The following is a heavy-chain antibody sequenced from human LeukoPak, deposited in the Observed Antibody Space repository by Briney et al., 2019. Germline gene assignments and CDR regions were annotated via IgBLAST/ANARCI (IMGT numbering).Heavy chain of an antibody. CDR2: ISGNNGNT. CDR1: GYTFTSYG. V-gene: IGHV1-18*01. J-gene: IGHJ4*02. Sequence: ASVKVSCKASGYTFTSYGISWVRRAPGQELEWMGWISGNNGNTNYAQKFQGRVTMTTDTSASTAYMEMRSLRSDDTAVYYCARDFFHGHCAGLSCFLLDYWGQGSLVTVSS. D-gene: IGHD2-15*01. CDR3: ARDFFHGHCAGLSCFLLDY.